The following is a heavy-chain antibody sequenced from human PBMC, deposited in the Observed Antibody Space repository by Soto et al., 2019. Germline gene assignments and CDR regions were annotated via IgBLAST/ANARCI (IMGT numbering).Heavy chain of an antibody. CDR2: IYYSGST. Sequence: QLQLQESGPGLVKPSETLSLTCTVSGGSISSSRYYWGWIRQPPGKGLEWIGSIYYSGSTYYNPSLKSRVTISVYTSKNQFSLKLSSVTAADTAVYNCARATGTPPQDAFDIWGQGTMVTVSS. CDR3: ARATGTPPQDAFDI. D-gene: IGHD1-1*01. V-gene: IGHV4-39*01. CDR1: GGSISSSRYY. J-gene: IGHJ3*02.